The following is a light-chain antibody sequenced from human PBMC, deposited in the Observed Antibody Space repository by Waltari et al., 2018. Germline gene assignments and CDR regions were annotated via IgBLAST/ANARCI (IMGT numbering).Light chain of an antibody. CDR2: DAS. Sequence: EIVLTQSPATLSRSPGERVTLSCRATQSVSSSLDWYQQKPGQAPRLLIYDASTRATGVPARFSGSGSGTEFTLTINSLQSEDFAVYYCQQYNEWPLTFGGGTKVGI. J-gene: IGKJ4*01. CDR3: QQYNEWPLT. V-gene: IGKV3-15*01. CDR1: QSVSSS.